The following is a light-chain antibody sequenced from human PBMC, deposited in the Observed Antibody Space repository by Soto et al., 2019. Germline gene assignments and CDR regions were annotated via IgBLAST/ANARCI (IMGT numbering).Light chain of an antibody. J-gene: IGKJ2*01. CDR2: LGS. Sequence: DIVMTQSPLSLPVTPGEPASISCRSSQSLLYENGYTYFDWYVQKPGQPPQLLIYLGSNRPSGVADRFSVSVSVTDCTLKISRVETEDVGVYYCMQALKPPYTFGQGTNLDIK. CDR3: MQALKPPYT. CDR1: QSLLYENGYTY. V-gene: IGKV2-28*01.